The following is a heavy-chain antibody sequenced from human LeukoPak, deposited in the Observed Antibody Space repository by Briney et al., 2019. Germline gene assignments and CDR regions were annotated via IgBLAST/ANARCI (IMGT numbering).Heavy chain of an antibody. CDR3: ARSVPYYYGSGSYLFDY. V-gene: IGHV6-1*01. J-gene: IGHJ4*02. CDR2: TYYRSKWYN. CDR1: GDSVSSNWAA. Sequence: SQTLSLTCAISGDSVSSNWAAWTWMRQSPSRGFEWLVRTYYRSKWYNDYAVSVKSRMTINPDTSKNQFSLQLNSVTPEDTAVYYCARSVPYYYGSGSYLFDYWGQGTLVTVSS. D-gene: IGHD3-10*01.